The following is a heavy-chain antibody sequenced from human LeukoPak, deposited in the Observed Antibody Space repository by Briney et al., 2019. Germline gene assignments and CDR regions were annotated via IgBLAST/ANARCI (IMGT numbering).Heavy chain of an antibody. D-gene: IGHD3-22*01. CDR2: ISADKGNT. V-gene: IGHV1-18*01. J-gene: IGHJ4*02. CDR1: GYTFTGDG. Sequence: ASVRVSCKASGYTFTGDGISGGREGPGQGGERRGWISADKGNTNYAQKLRGRGTMTTAPSPSTAYMALRSLRSADTALYYCAREEHHSTGYYYRLHYWGQGTLVTVSS. CDR3: AREEHHSTGYYYRLHY.